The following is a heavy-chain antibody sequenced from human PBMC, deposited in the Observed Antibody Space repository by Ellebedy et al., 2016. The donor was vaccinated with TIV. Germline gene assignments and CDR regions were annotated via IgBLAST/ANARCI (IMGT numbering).Heavy chain of an antibody. CDR1: GFTFSSYW. CDR2: ISNTGSRT. D-gene: IGHD6-19*01. V-gene: IGHV3-23*01. J-gene: IGHJ4*02. Sequence: PGGSLRLSCAASGFTFSSYWMHWVRQVPGKGLEWVSTISNTGSRTYYADSVEGRFIISRDNSKKTLYLQMNSLRAEDTAVYYCAKGRGGGSDSSAPRYYFDSWGLGTLVTVSS. CDR3: AKGRGGGSDSSAPRYYFDS.